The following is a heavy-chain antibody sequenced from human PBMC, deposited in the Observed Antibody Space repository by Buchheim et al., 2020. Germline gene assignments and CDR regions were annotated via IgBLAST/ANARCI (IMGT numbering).Heavy chain of an antibody. CDR2: IYYSGST. V-gene: IGHV4-39*01. CDR1: GGSISSSSYY. CDR3: AGTGYSSGWALRYYYYGMDV. D-gene: IGHD6-19*01. J-gene: IGHJ6*02. Sequence: QLQLQESGPGLVKPSETLSLTCTVSGGSISSSSYYWGWIRQPPGKGLEWIGSIYYSGSTYYNPSLKSRVTISEDTFKNQFSLKLSSVTAADTAVYYCAGTGYSSGWALRYYYYGMDVWGQGTT.